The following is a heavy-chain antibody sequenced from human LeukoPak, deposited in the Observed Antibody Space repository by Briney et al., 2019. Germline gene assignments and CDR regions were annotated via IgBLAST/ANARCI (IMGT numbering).Heavy chain of an antibody. V-gene: IGHV1-46*01. CDR1: GYTFTSYY. Sequence: GASVKVSCKASGYTFTSYYMHWVRQAPGQGLEWMGIINPSGGSTSYAQKFQGRVTMTGDTSISTAYMGLSRLRSDDTAVYYCARGKALGGSGSYYRFDYWGQGTLVTVSS. CDR2: INPSGGST. J-gene: IGHJ4*02. D-gene: IGHD3-10*01. CDR3: ARGKALGGSGSYYRFDY.